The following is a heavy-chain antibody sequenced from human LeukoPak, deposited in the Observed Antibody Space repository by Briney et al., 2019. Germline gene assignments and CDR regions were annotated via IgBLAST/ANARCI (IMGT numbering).Heavy chain of an antibody. V-gene: IGHV3-23*01. CDR2: ISGSGGST. CDR3: AKGGSYRSQPYFDY. Sequence: GGSLRLSCAASGFTFSSYGMSWVRQAPGKGLEWVSAISGSGGSTYYADSVKGRCTISRDNSKNTLYLQMNSLRAEDTAVYYCAKGGSYRSQPYFDYWGQGTPVTVSS. D-gene: IGHD3-16*02. J-gene: IGHJ4*02. CDR1: GFTFSSYG.